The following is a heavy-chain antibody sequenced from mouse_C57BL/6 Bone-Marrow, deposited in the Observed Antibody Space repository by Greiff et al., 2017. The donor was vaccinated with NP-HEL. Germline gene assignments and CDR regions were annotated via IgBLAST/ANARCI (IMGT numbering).Heavy chain of an antibody. J-gene: IGHJ3*01. Sequence: QVQLQQSGAELVRPGASVKLSCKASGYTFTSYGISWVKQRTGQGLEWIGEIYPRSGNTYYNEKFKGKATLTADKSSSTAYMQLRSLTSEDSAVYFCAREGYYYGSSYGFADWGQGTLVTVSA. D-gene: IGHD1-1*01. CDR3: AREGYYYGSSYGFAD. CDR2: IYPRSGNT. V-gene: IGHV1-81*01. CDR1: GYTFTSYG.